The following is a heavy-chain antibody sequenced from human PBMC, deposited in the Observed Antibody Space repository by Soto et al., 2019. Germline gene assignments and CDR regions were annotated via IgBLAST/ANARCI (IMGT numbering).Heavy chain of an antibody. J-gene: IGHJ4*02. CDR3: ARGNGYGYYFDY. CDR1: GFTFSSYG. Sequence: SLRLSCAASGFTFSSYGMHWVRQAPGKGLEWVAVIWYDGSNKYYADSVKGRFTISGDNSKNTLYLQMNSLRAEDTAVYYCARGNGYGYYFDYWGQGTMVTVSS. CDR2: IWYDGSNK. D-gene: IGHD5-18*01. V-gene: IGHV3-33*01.